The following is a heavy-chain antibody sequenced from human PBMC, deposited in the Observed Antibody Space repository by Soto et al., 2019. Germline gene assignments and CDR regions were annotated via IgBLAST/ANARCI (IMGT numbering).Heavy chain of an antibody. J-gene: IGHJ4*02. CDR2: MNPNSGNT. CDR3: AGGWQHGLVTTSPY. V-gene: IGHV1-8*01. D-gene: IGHD4-17*01. Sequence: ASVKVSCKASGYTFTSYDINWVRQATGQGLEWMGWMNPNSGNTGYAQKFQGRVTMTRNTSISTAYMELSSLRSEDTAVYYCAGGWQHGLVTTSPYWGQGTLVTVSS. CDR1: GYTFTSYD.